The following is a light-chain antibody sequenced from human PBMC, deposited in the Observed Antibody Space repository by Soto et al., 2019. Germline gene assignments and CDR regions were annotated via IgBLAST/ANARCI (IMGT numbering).Light chain of an antibody. CDR2: DAS. CDR3: QQSSSTPLA. V-gene: IGKV1-39*01. Sequence: DFQMTQSPSSLSASVGDRVTITCRASQSISSYLNWYQQKPGKAPKLLIYDASSLQSGVPSRFNGSGSGTDFTLTISSLQPEDFATYYCQQSSSTPLAFGQGTKVDIK. CDR1: QSISSY. J-gene: IGKJ1*01.